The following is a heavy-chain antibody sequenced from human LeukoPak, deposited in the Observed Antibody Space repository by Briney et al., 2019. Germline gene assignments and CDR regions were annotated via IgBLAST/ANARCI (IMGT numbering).Heavy chain of an antibody. D-gene: IGHD1-26*01. J-gene: IGHJ4*02. CDR3: ARDRSGSYYNGFDY. CDR1: GFTFSSYG. V-gene: IGHV3-33*01. CDR2: IWYDGSNK. Sequence: GGSLRLSCAASGFTFSSYGMHWVRQAPGKGLDWVAVIWYDGSNKYYADSVKGRFTISRDNSKNTLYLQMNSLRAEDTAVYYCARDRSGSYYNGFDYWGQGTPVTVSS.